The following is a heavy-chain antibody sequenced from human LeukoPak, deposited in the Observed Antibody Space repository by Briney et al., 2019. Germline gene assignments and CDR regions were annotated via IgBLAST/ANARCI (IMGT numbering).Heavy chain of an antibody. V-gene: IGHV3-23*01. J-gene: IGHJ4*02. CDR1: GFTFSNFA. D-gene: IGHD3-16*01. CDR2: ISGSGGPT. CDR3: ARDGAGTKGD. Sequence: PGGSLRLSCAASGFTFSNFAMSWVRQAPGKGLEWVSGISGSGGPTYYADSVKGRFTISRDNSKNTLYLQMNSLRAEDTAVYYCARDGAGTKGDWGQGTLVTVSS.